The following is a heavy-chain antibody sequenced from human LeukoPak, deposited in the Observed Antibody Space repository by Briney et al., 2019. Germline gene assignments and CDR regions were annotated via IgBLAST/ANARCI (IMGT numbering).Heavy chain of an antibody. J-gene: IGHJ4*02. CDR1: GFTFTTHW. V-gene: IGHV3-74*01. CDR2: ISGDESST. Sequence: GGSLRLSCGASGFTFTTHWIHWVRQAPGKGLVWVSRISGDESSTSYADSVKGRFTISRDNAKNTLFLQMNSLRAEDTAVYYCAGGSTLDRGLVYYWGQGTLVTVSS. D-gene: IGHD3-10*01. CDR3: AGGSTLDRGLVYY.